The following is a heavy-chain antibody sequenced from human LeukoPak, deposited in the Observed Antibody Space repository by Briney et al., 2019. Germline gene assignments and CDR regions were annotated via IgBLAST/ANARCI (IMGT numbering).Heavy chain of an antibody. Sequence: GGSLRLSCTGSGFNFNMFAMNWVRQAPGQGLEWVSGLSRGGGTTNYADSVKGRFTISRDKSKNMVFLQMNSLRPEDTAVYYCAKEQRIRHCSEGVCMEGYYFDYWGQGSLVAVSS. J-gene: IGHJ4*02. V-gene: IGHV3-23*01. D-gene: IGHD2-8*01. CDR3: AKEQRIRHCSEGVCMEGYYFDY. CDR2: LSRGGGTT. CDR1: GFNFNMFA.